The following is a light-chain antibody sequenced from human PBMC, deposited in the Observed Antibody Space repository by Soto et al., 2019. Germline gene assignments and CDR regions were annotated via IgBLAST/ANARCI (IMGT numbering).Light chain of an antibody. Sequence: QSVLTQPASVSGSPGQSITISCTGTSSDVGGYKYVSWYQQHPGKAPKLMIFDVNSRPSGVSNRFSGSKSGNTAYLTISGRRAEDEADYYCSSFSSSSTPYVFGTGTKVTVL. J-gene: IGLJ1*01. CDR2: DVN. V-gene: IGLV2-14*03. CDR3: SSFSSSSTPYV. CDR1: SSDVGGYKY.